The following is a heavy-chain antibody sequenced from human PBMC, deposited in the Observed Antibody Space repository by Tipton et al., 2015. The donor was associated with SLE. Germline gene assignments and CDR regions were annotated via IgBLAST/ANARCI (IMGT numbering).Heavy chain of an antibody. Sequence: GSLRLSCAASGFTFSNYGMHWVRQAPGKGLEWVAFIRYDGSNKYYADSVKGRFTISRDNSKNTLSLQMNSLRAEDTAVYYCAKMGGGGYIPHDYWGQGTLVTVSS. D-gene: IGHD5-12*01. V-gene: IGHV3-30*02. CDR1: GFTFSNYG. CDR3: AKMGGGGYIPHDY. CDR2: IRYDGSNK. J-gene: IGHJ4*02.